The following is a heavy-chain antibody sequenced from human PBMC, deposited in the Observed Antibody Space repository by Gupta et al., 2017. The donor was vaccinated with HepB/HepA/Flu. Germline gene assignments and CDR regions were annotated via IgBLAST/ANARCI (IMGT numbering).Heavy chain of an antibody. V-gene: IGHV4-34*01. CDR2: INHSGST. J-gene: IGHJ4*02. Sequence: QVQLQQWGAGLLKPSETLSLTCAVYGGSFSGYYWSWIRKPPGKGLEWIGEINHSGSTNYNPSLKSRVTISVDTSKNQFSLKLSSVTAADTAVYYCARGRYSSGWYRSYYFDYWGQGTLVTVSS. CDR3: ARGRYSSGWYRSYYFDY. CDR1: GGSFSGYY. D-gene: IGHD6-19*01.